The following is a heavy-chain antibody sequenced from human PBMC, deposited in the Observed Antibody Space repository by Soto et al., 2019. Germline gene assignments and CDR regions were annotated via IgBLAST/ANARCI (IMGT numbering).Heavy chain of an antibody. CDR1: GFTFSSYW. D-gene: IGHD3-3*01. V-gene: IGHV3-74*01. CDR2: INNDGSST. Sequence: GGSLRLSCAASGFTFSSYWMHWVRQAPGKGLVWVSRINNDGSSTSYADSVKGRFTVSRDNAKNTLHLQMSSLRAEDTAVYYCARDLVTAFGVVTKTYSRYGMDVWAQGTTVTVSS. J-gene: IGHJ6*02. CDR3: ARDLVTAFGVVTKTYSRYGMDV.